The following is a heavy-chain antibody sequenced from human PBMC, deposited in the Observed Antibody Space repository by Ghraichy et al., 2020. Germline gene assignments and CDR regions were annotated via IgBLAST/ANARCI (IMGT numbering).Heavy chain of an antibody. D-gene: IGHD4-23*01. CDR1: GFSFSSYA. CDR3: AKAVYGGDSRGYYFDF. CDR2: ISGSGGNT. Sequence: GESLNISCAASGFSFSSYALDWVRQAPGKGLEWVSVISGSGGNTYYADSVKGRFTISRDNYQNIMYLQMNSLRAEDTAVYYCAKAVYGGDSRGYYFDFWGQGTLVAVSS. V-gene: IGHV3-23*01. J-gene: IGHJ4*02.